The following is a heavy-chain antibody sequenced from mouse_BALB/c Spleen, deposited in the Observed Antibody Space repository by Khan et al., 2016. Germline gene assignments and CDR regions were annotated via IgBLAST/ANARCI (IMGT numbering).Heavy chain of an antibody. J-gene: IGHJ2*01. V-gene: IGHV1-7*01. D-gene: IGHD1-1*01. Sequence: QIQLQQSGAELAKPGASVKMSCKASGYTFTSYWMHWVKQRLGQGLEWSGYINPSTGYTEYNQKFKDKATLTADKSSSTAYMQLSSLTSEDSSVYYCAYYGSSYWDYWGQGTTLTVSS. CDR3: AYYGSSYWDY. CDR1: GYTFTSYW. CDR2: INPSTGYT.